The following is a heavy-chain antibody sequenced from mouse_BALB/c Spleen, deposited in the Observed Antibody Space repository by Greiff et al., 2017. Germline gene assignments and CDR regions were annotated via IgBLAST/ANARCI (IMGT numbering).Heavy chain of an antibody. CDR3: ARDQEGMITDY. J-gene: IGHJ2*01. CDR2: ISNGGGST. V-gene: IGHV5-12-2*01. Sequence: EVKLVESGGCLVQPGGSRKLSCAASGFTFSSYTMSWVRQTPEKRLEWVAYISNGGGSTYYPDTVKGRFTISRDNAKNTLYLQMNSLQTDDTAMYYCARDQEGMITDYWGQGTTLTVSS. CDR1: GFTFSSYT. D-gene: IGHD2-4*01.